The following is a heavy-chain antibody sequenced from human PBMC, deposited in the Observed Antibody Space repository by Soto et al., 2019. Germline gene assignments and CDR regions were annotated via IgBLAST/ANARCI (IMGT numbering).Heavy chain of an antibody. V-gene: IGHV3-23*01. Sequence: PGGSLRLSCAASGFTFSSYAMSWVRQAPGKGLEWVSAISGSGGSTYYADSVKGRFTISRDNSKNTLYLQMNSLRAEDTAVYYCAKAGVRGYSSSSAAAAGTFYFDYWGQGTLVTVSS. CDR2: ISGSGGST. D-gene: IGHD6-13*01. CDR1: GFTFSSYA. CDR3: AKAGVRGYSSSSAAAAGTFYFDY. J-gene: IGHJ4*02.